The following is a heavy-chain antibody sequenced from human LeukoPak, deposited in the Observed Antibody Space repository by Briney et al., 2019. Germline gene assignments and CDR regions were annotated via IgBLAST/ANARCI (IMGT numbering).Heavy chain of an antibody. V-gene: IGHV3-7*01. CDR1: GFTCSNYW. J-gene: IGHJ4*02. Sequence: GGSLRLSSAASGFTCSNYWMSWARQAPGKGLEWVANIKPDGSEKYYVDSVKGRFTISRDNSKNTLYLQMNSLRAEDTAVYYCAKDLYGAPFDYWGQGTLVTVSS. CDR3: AKDLYGAPFDY. D-gene: IGHD4-17*01. CDR2: IKPDGSEK.